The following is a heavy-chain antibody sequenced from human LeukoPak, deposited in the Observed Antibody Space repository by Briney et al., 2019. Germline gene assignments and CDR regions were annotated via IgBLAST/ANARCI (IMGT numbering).Heavy chain of an antibody. J-gene: IGHJ4*02. CDR3: ARGYCTGGSCLTTTDY. Sequence: GGSLRLSCAASGFTFSSYAMSWVRQAPGKGLEWVSYISSSSTTIYYADSVKGRFTISRDNAKNSLYLQMNSLRAEDTAVYYCARGYCTGGSCLTTTDYWGQGTLVTVSS. CDR2: ISSSSTTI. D-gene: IGHD2-15*01. V-gene: IGHV3-48*04. CDR1: GFTFSSYA.